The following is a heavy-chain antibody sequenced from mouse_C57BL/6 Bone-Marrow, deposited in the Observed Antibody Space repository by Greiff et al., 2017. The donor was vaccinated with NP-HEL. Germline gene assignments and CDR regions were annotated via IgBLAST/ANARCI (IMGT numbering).Heavy chain of an antibody. Sequence: VQLQQSGAELVKPGASVKMSCKASGYTFTSYWITWVKQRPGQGLEWIGDIYPGSGSTNYNEKFKSKATLTVDTSSSTAYMQLSSLTSEDSAVYYCASITTVVYWYFDVWGTGTTVTVSS. V-gene: IGHV1-55*01. J-gene: IGHJ1*03. CDR2: IYPGSGST. CDR3: ASITTVVYWYFDV. CDR1: GYTFTSYW. D-gene: IGHD1-1*01.